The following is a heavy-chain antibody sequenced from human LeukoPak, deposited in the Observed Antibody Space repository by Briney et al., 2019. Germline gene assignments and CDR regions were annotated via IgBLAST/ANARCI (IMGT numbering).Heavy chain of an antibody. Sequence: GGSLRLSCAASEFTLSNYWMSWVRQAPGKGLEWVAVISYDGSNKYYADSVKGRLTISRDNAKNSLSLQLNSLRAEDTAVYYCARSGNNYGNFWFDYWGQGTLVTVSS. V-gene: IGHV3-30*03. CDR2: ISYDGSNK. CDR1: EFTLSNYW. D-gene: IGHD5-18*01. CDR3: ARSGNNYGNFWFDY. J-gene: IGHJ4*02.